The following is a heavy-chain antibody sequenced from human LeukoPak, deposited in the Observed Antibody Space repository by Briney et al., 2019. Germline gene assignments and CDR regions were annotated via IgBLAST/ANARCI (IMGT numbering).Heavy chain of an antibody. CDR3: ARDEYSSSFAYLSDAFDI. CDR1: GGTFSSYA. CDR2: IIPIFGTA. Sequence: ASVKVSCKASGGTFSSYAISRVRQAPGQGLEWMGGIIPIFGTANYAQKFQGRVTITADESTSTAYMELSSLRSEDTAVYYCARDEYSSSFAYLSDAFDIWGQGTMVTVSS. V-gene: IGHV1-69*13. J-gene: IGHJ3*02. D-gene: IGHD6-6*01.